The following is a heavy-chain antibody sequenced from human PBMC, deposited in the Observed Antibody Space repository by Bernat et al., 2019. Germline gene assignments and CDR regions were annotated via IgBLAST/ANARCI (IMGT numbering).Heavy chain of an antibody. J-gene: IGHJ4*02. CDR3: SKGRYFDWLLLFDY. CDR2: ISGSGGSQ. V-gene: IGHV3-23*01. CDR1: GFTFSSYA. D-gene: IGHD3-9*01. Sequence: EVQLLESGGGLVQPGGSLRLSCAASGFTFSSYAMSWVRQAPGKGLEWVSAISGSGGSQDYADSAKVRFTISRDNSKNTPYLQMNSLRAEDTAVYYCSKGRYFDWLLLFDYWGQGTLVTVSS.